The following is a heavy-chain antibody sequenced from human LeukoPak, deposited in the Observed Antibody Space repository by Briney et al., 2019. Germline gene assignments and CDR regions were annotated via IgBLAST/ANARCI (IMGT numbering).Heavy chain of an antibody. CDR3: AKRGVVIRVILVGFHKEANYFDS. CDR2: ISSSGDST. D-gene: IGHD3-22*01. V-gene: IGHV3-23*01. J-gene: IGHJ4*02. Sequence: PGGSLRLSCAASGFSFSTYAMSWLRQAPGKGLEWVSSISSSGDSTYYADAVKGRLTISRDNSKNTLYLQMNSLRAEDTAVYFCAKRGVVIRVILVGFHKEANYFDSWGQGALVTVSS. CDR1: GFSFSTYA.